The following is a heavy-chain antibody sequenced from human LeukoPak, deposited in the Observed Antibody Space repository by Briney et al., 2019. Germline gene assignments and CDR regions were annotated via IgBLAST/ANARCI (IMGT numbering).Heavy chain of an antibody. Sequence: GRSLRLSCAASGFIFDDYAMHWVRQAPGKDLEWVSGISWNSGSIGYADSVKGRFTISRDNTKDSLYLQMNSLRAEDTALYYCAKGPAGTVSWDYYFDYWGQGTLVTVSS. CDR2: ISWNSGSI. CDR1: GFIFDDYA. D-gene: IGHD6-13*01. V-gene: IGHV3-9*01. CDR3: AKGPAGTVSWDYYFDY. J-gene: IGHJ4*02.